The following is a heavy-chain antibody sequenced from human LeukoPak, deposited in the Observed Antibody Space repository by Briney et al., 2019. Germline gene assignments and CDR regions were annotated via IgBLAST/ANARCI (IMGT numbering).Heavy chain of an antibody. J-gene: IGHJ4*02. V-gene: IGHV3-30*01. D-gene: IGHD1-26*01. Sequence: GRSLRLSCAASGFTFSSYAMHWVRQAPGKGLEWVAVISYDGSNKYYADSVKGRFTISRDNSKNTLYLQMNSLRAEDTAVYYCAREWSYYSQPLGYWGQGTLVTVSS. CDR1: GFTFSSYA. CDR3: AREWSYYSQPLGY. CDR2: ISYDGSNK.